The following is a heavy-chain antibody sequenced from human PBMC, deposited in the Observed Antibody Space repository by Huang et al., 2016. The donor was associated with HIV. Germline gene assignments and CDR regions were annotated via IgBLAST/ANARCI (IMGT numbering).Heavy chain of an antibody. J-gene: IGHJ3*02. CDR3: ARAKDTWDAYDI. V-gene: IGHV3-30-3*01. CDR1: GFPFNNHA. Sequence: QVQLVESGGGVVQPGRSLRLSCAASGFPFNNHALTWVRQAPGKGLDWVAVISNDGSNNYYADSVKGRFTISRDSSKSTLFLHMTSLRTEDTAVYYCARAKDTWDAYDIWGQGTMVSVSS. D-gene: IGHD5-18*01. CDR2: ISNDGSNN.